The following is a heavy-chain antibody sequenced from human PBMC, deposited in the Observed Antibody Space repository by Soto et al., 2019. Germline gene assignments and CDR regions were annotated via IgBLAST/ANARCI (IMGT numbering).Heavy chain of an antibody. D-gene: IGHD6-13*01. J-gene: IGHJ4*02. CDR3: ARSLQEVLVQGNFDY. Sequence: GASVKVSCKAPGYTFTSYAMHLVRQAPGQRLEWMGWINAGNGNTKYSQKFQGRVTITRDTSASTAYMELSSLRSEDTAVYYCARSLQEVLVQGNFDYWGQGTLVTVSS. CDR1: GYTFTSYA. CDR2: INAGNGNT. V-gene: IGHV1-3*01.